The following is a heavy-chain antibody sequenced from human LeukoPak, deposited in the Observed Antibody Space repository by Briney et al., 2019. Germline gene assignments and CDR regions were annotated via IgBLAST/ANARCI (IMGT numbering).Heavy chain of an antibody. D-gene: IGHD5-18*01. CDR3: ARRLSYSYGSLDY. Sequence: SETLSLTCTVSGGSISSGVYYWSWIRQHPGKGLEWIGYIYYSGSTYYNPSLKSRVTISVDTSKNQFSLKLSSVTAADTAVYYCARRLSYSYGSLDYWGQGTLVTVSS. J-gene: IGHJ4*02. V-gene: IGHV4-31*03. CDR1: GGSISSGVYY. CDR2: IYYSGST.